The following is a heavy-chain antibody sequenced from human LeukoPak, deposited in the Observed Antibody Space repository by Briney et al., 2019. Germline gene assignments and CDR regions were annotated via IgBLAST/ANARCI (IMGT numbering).Heavy chain of an antibody. D-gene: IGHD3-22*01. J-gene: IGHJ4*02. CDR1: GFTFSSYS. Sequence: GGSLRLSCAASGFTFSSYSMNWVRQAPGKGLEWVSYISSSSSIIYYADSVKGRFTISRDNAKNSLYLQMNSLRAEDTAVYYCARVYDSSGYQRDYWGQGTLVTVSS. CDR2: ISSSSSII. V-gene: IGHV3-48*01. CDR3: ARVYDSSGYQRDY.